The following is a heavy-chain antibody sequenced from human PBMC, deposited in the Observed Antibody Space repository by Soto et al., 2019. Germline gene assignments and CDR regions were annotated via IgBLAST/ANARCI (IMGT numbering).Heavy chain of an antibody. CDR1: GYTFTGYY. J-gene: IGHJ4*02. Sequence: QVQLVQSGAEVKKPGASVKVSCKASGYTFTGYYMHWVRQAPGQGLEWMGWINPNSGGTNYAQKFQGRVTMTRDTSISTAYMELSRLRPDDTAVYYCARVSTLGGPPDLYYFDYWGQGTLVTVSS. D-gene: IGHD3-10*01. CDR3: ARVSTLGGPPDLYYFDY. V-gene: IGHV1-2*02. CDR2: INPNSGGT.